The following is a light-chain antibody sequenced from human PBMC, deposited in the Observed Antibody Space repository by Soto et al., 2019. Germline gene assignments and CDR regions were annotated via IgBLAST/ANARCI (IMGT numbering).Light chain of an antibody. Sequence: QSALTQPASVSGSPGQSITISCTGTSTDVGGHYYVSWYQQHPGKAPKLIIYDVTDRPSGVSHRFSGSKSGNTASLTISGLQAGDEADYYCTSYTSTNSYVAVGGGTKVTVL. J-gene: IGLJ2*01. CDR2: DVT. CDR3: TSYTSTNSYVA. CDR1: STDVGGHYY. V-gene: IGLV2-14*03.